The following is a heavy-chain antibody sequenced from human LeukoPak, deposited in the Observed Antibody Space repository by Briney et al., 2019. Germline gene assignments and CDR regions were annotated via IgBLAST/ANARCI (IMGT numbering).Heavy chain of an antibody. V-gene: IGHV3-21*01. CDR2: ITSSSSTYI. CDR3: AELGITMIGGV. CDR1: GFTFSSYS. Sequence: GGSQRLSCAASGFTFSSYSMDWVRQAPGKGLEWVSSITSSSSTYIYYADSVKGRFTISRDNAKNSLYLQMNSLRAEDTAVYYCAELGITMIGGVWGKGTTVTISS. D-gene: IGHD3-10*02. J-gene: IGHJ6*04.